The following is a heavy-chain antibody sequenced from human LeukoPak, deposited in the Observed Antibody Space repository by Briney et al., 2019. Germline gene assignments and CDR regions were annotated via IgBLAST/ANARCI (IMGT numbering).Heavy chain of an antibody. Sequence: ASVKVSCKASGGTFSSYAISWVRQAPGQGLEWMGRIIPILGIANYAQEFQGRVTITADKSTSTAYMELSSLRSEDTAVYYCARGSLVPKGYFDYWGQGTLVTVSS. CDR2: IIPILGIA. CDR3: ARGSLVPKGYFDY. J-gene: IGHJ4*02. D-gene: IGHD3-10*01. CDR1: GGTFSSYA. V-gene: IGHV1-69*04.